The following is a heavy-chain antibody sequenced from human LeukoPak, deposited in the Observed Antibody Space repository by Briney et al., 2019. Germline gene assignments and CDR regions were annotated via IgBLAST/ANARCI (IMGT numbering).Heavy chain of an antibody. CDR1: GYRFSSYY. CDR3: TRTQYDSGGNSYFDN. V-gene: IGHV1-46*01. CDR2: INPTGGRT. D-gene: IGHD2-15*01. Sequence: ASVKVSCKASGYRFSSYYIHWVRQAPGEGLEWMGMINPTGGRTKYAQRFQGRVTMARDTSTSTVNMELSSLKSEDTAMYYCTRTQYDSGGNSYFDNWGQGTLVTVSS. J-gene: IGHJ4*02.